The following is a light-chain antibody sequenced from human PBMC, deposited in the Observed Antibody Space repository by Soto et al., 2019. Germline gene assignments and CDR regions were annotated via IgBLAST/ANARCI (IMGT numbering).Light chain of an antibody. CDR2: GAS. V-gene: IGKV3-15*01. CDR1: QRVSSN. J-gene: IGKJ2*01. CDR3: QQYNNWPPYT. Sequence: EIVMTQSPATLSVSPGERATLSCRASQRVSSNLAWYQQKPGQAPRLLIYGASTRATGIPARFSGSGSGTECNLTISSLQSEDFAVYYCQQYNNWPPYTFGQGTKLEIK.